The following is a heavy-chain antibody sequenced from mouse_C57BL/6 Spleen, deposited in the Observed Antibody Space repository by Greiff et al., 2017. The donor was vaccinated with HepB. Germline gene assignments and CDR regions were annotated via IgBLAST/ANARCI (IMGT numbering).Heavy chain of an antibody. Sequence: VQLQQSGAELARPGASVKLSCKASGYTFTSYGISWVKQRTGQGLEWIGEIYPRSGNTYYNEKFKGKATLTADKSSSTAYMELRSLTSEDSAVYFCAREGSNYSLLGAMDYWGQGTSVTVSS. CDR2: IYPRSGNT. CDR1: GYTFTSYG. J-gene: IGHJ4*01. D-gene: IGHD2-5*01. CDR3: AREGSNYSLLGAMDY. V-gene: IGHV1-81*01.